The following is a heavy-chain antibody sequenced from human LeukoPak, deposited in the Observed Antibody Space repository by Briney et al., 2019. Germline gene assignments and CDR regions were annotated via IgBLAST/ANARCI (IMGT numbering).Heavy chain of an antibody. CDR2: IYYSGST. CDR1: GGSVSSGSYY. V-gene: IGHV4-61*01. D-gene: IGHD5-24*01. Sequence: SETLSLTCTVSGGSVSSGSYYWSWIRQPPGKGLEWIGYIYYSGSTNYNPPLKSRVTISVDTSKNQFSLKLSSVTAADTAVYYCAREDGYNEEFDYWGQGTLVTVSS. CDR3: AREDGYNEEFDY. J-gene: IGHJ4*02.